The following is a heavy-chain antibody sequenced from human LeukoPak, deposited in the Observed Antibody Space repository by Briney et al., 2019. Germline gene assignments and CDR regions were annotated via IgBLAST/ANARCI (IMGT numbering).Heavy chain of an antibody. CDR2: IYYSGST. D-gene: IGHD3-9*01. CDR3: ARERPSYYDILTGYYPRSLRYYFDY. J-gene: IGHJ4*02. CDR1: GGSISSGGYY. Sequence: SQTLSLTCTVSGGSISSGGYYWSWIRQHPGKGLEWIGYIYYSGSTYYNPSLKSRVTISVDTSKNQFSLKLSSVTAADTAVYYCARERPSYYDILTGYYPRSLRYYFDYWGQGTLVTVSS. V-gene: IGHV4-31*03.